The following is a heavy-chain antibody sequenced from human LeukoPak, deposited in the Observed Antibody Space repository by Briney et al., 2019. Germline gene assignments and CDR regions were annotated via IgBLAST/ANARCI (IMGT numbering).Heavy chain of an antibody. CDR2: INQDGSEK. D-gene: IGHD2-2*02. J-gene: IGHJ3*02. Sequence: PGGSLRLSCAASGFTFSSYGMSWVRQAPGKGLEWVADINQDGSEKYYVDSVKGRFTNSRDNAKNSLYLQMNSLRAEDTAVYYCARDIRLSDAFDIWGQGTMVTVSS. CDR3: ARDIRLSDAFDI. V-gene: IGHV3-7*01. CDR1: GFTFSSYG.